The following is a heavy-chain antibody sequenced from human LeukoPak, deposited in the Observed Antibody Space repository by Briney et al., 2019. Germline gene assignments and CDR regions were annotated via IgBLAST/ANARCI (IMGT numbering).Heavy chain of an antibody. J-gene: IGHJ4*02. CDR2: IYYSGST. CDR1: GGXISSSNW. Sequence: SETLSLTCAVSGGXISSSNWWSWVRQPPGKVLEWIGSIYYSGSTYYNPSLKSRVTISVDTSKNQFSLKLSSVTAADTAVYYCARPVYSSGWLGIDYWGQGTLVTVSS. D-gene: IGHD6-19*01. V-gene: IGHV4-39*01. CDR3: ARPVYSSGWLGIDY.